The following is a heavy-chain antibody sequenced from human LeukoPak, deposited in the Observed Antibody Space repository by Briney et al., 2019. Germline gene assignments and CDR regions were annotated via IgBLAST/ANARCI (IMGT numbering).Heavy chain of an antibody. D-gene: IGHD1-26*01. Sequence: GGSLRLSCAASGFTFDDYAMHWVRQAPGKGLEWVSAISGSGGSTYYADSVRGRFTISRDNSKNTLYLQMNSLRAEDTAVYYCAKGGSREWELLPDYWGQGTLVTVSS. V-gene: IGHV3-23*01. CDR1: GFTFDDYA. CDR3: AKGGSREWELLPDY. CDR2: ISGSGGST. J-gene: IGHJ4*02.